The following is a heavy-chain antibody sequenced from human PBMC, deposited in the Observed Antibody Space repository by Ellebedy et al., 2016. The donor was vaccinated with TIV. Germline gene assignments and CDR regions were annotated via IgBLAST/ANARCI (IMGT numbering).Heavy chain of an antibody. CDR1: RSTFSGYS. J-gene: IGHJ3*02. CDR3: ARGYSSSPPFDI. Sequence: GESLKIPCAASRSTFSGYSVNWVRQAPGKGLVWLSYISSGSSAIHYADSVKGRFTISRENAKNLVFLQMNSLRDDDTAVYYCARGYSSSPPFDIWGQGTMVTVSS. CDR2: ISSGSSAI. V-gene: IGHV3-48*02. D-gene: IGHD6-13*01.